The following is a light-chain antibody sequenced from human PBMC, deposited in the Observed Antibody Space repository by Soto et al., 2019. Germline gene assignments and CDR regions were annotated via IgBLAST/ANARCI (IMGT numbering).Light chain of an antibody. CDR2: GAS. Sequence: EIVMTQSPATLSVSPVEGATLSCRASQNVNTNLAWYQQRPGQVPRLLIYGASTRATAIPARFSGSGSGTEFTLTISSLQSEDFAVYYCQQYNNWPRTFGQGTKVDIK. CDR3: QQYNNWPRT. CDR1: QNVNTN. J-gene: IGKJ1*01. V-gene: IGKV3D-15*01.